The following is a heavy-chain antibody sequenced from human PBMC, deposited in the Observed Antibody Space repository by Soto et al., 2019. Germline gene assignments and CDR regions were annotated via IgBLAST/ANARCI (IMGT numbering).Heavy chain of an antibody. J-gene: IGHJ4*02. CDR3: PKKESDCNDHFVY. CDR1: GFSFSSYG. D-gene: IGHD1-1*01. Sequence: QVQLVESGGGVVQPGRSLRLSCAASGFSFSSYGMHWVRQAPGKGLEWVSMISYDGTDEYYADSVKGRFTISRDNSKNAVYLQMNGLRPEDTAVDSCPKKESDCNDHFVYWGQGTLVTVSS. V-gene: IGHV3-30*18. CDR2: ISYDGTDE.